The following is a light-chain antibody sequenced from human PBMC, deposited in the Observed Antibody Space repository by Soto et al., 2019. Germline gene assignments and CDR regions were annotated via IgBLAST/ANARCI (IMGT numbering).Light chain of an antibody. CDR1: QSVSSD. J-gene: IGKJ1*01. CDR2: GES. CDR3: QQYNNWPRT. V-gene: IGKV3-15*01. Sequence: EIAMTQSPATLSVSPGESATLSCRASQSVSSDLAWYHQKPGQAPRLLIYGESTRATGIPDRFSGSGSGTELTLTINSLQSEDFAVYYCQQYNNWPRTFGQGTKVDIK.